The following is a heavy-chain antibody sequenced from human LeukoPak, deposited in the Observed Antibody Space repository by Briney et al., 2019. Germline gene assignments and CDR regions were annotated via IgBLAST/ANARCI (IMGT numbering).Heavy chain of an antibody. CDR2: ISYDGSNK. Sequence: GRSLRLSCAASGFTFGSYAMRWVRQAPGKGLEWVAVISYDGSNKYYADSVKGRFTISRDNSKNTLYLQMNSLRAEDTAVYYCARDSGSSWYFDYFDYWGQGTLVTVSS. D-gene: IGHD6-13*01. J-gene: IGHJ4*02. CDR3: ARDSGSSWYFDYFDY. V-gene: IGHV3-30-3*01. CDR1: GFTFGSYA.